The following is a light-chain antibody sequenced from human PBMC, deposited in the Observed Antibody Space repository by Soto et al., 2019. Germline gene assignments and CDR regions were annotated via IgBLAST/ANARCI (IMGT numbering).Light chain of an antibody. Sequence: EIVLTQSPGTLSLSPGERATLSCRASHSVSSTYLAWYQQKPGQAPRLLIYGASSRGNGIPDRFSGSGSGTDVTLTISRLEPEDFAVYYCQQYGSSPPYTFGQGTKLEIK. CDR1: HSVSSTY. CDR3: QQYGSSPPYT. J-gene: IGKJ2*01. CDR2: GAS. V-gene: IGKV3-20*01.